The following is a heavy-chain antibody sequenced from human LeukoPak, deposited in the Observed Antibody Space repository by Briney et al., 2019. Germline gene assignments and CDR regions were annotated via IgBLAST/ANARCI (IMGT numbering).Heavy chain of an antibody. V-gene: IGHV3-33*06. J-gene: IGHJ4*02. CDR1: KFTFSHYG. D-gene: IGHD4-11*01. Sequence: GGSLRLSCAASKFTFSHYGMHWVRQAPGKGLQWVAVIWSDGSNQYYADSVKGRFTISRDNSNKMAYLQMNSLRADDTGVYYCAKDAQRGFDYSNSLEYWGQGALVTVSS. CDR3: AKDAQRGFDYSNSLEY. CDR2: IWSDGSNQ.